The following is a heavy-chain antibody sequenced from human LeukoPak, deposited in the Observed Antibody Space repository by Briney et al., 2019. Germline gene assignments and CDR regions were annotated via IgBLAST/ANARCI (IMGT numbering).Heavy chain of an antibody. V-gene: IGHV5-51*01. J-gene: IGHJ4*02. Sequence: GESLKISCQGSGYNFITYSIGWVRQMPGKGLEWMGIINPGDSETTYSPSFRGQVIISVDKSIRTAYLHWISLKASDTAMYYCARLLGSSRRAPLDYWGQGTLVTVSS. CDR1: GYNFITYS. CDR2: INPGDSET. CDR3: ARLLGSSRRAPLDY. D-gene: IGHD6-13*01.